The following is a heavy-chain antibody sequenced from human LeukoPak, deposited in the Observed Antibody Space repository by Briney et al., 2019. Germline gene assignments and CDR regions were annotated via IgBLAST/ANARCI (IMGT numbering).Heavy chain of an antibody. Sequence: ASVKVSCKASGYTFTGYYMHWVRQAPGQGLEWMGWINPNSGGTNYAQKFQGRVTMTRDTSISTAYMELSRLRSDDTAVYYCARGIAVVPAATDDAFDIWGQGTMVTVSS. V-gene: IGHV1-2*02. D-gene: IGHD2-2*01. CDR1: GYTFTGYY. CDR2: INPNSGGT. J-gene: IGHJ3*02. CDR3: ARGIAVVPAATDDAFDI.